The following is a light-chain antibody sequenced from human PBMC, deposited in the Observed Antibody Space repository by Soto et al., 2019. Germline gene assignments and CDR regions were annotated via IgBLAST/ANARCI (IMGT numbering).Light chain of an antibody. CDR2: GAS. CDR1: QSVSSSY. Sequence: EIVLTQSPGTLSLSPGERATLSCRASQSVSSSYLAWYQQKPGQAPRLLIYGASSRAPGIPDRFSGSGSGTDFTLTISRLEPEDFAVYYCQQYGRTFGQGTKGEIK. J-gene: IGKJ1*01. CDR3: QQYGRT. V-gene: IGKV3-20*01.